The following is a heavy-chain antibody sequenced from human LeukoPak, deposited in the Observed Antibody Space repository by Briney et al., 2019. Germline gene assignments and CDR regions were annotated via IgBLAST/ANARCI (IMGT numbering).Heavy chain of an antibody. Sequence: QPGGSLRLSCAASGFTFSSYWMSWVRQAPGKGLEWVANIKQDGSEKYYVDSVKGRFTISRDNAKNSLYLQMNSLRAEDTAVYYCARDEWDITMVRGVDAFDIWGQGTMVTVSS. CDR2: IKQDGSEK. CDR3: ARDEWDITMVRGVDAFDI. V-gene: IGHV3-7*01. J-gene: IGHJ3*02. CDR1: GFTFSSYW. D-gene: IGHD3-10*01.